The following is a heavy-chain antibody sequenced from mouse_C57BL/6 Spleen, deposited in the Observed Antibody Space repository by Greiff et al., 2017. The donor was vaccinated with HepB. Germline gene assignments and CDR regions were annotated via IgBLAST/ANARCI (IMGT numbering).Heavy chain of an antibody. CDR3: VRHDWDGFAY. Sequence: EVQWVESGGGLVQPKGSLKLSCAASGFSFNTYAMNWVRQAPGKGLEWVARIRSKSNNYATYYADSVKDRFTISRDDSESMLYLQMNNLKTEDTAMYYCVRHDWDGFAYWGQGTLVTVSA. CDR1: GFSFNTYA. CDR2: IRSKSNNYAT. J-gene: IGHJ3*01. V-gene: IGHV10-1*01. D-gene: IGHD4-1*01.